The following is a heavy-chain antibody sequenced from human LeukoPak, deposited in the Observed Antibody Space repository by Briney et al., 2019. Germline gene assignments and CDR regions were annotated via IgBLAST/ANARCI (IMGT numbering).Heavy chain of an antibody. CDR1: GFTFSSYW. Sequence: GGSLRLSCAASGFTFSSYWMNWVRQAPGKGLEWVAVVHHDGSERYYADSVKGRFTISRDNSKNALYLQLTSLRPEDTALYYCVKDLTGTWSFDYWGQGTLVTVSS. CDR2: VHHDGSER. D-gene: IGHD3-9*01. CDR3: VKDLTGTWSFDY. J-gene: IGHJ4*02. V-gene: IGHV3-30*02.